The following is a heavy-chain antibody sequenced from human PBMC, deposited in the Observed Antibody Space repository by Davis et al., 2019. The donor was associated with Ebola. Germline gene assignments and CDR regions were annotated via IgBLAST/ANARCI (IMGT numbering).Heavy chain of an antibody. D-gene: IGHD1-7*01. J-gene: IGHJ4*02. V-gene: IGHV5-51*01. CDR1: GYIFSTYW. CDR3: ARGFGGNYKFYEF. Sequence: GESLKISCQASGYIFSTYWIAWFRQAPGKGLDWMGMIYPRDSDARYNPSFEGHVTISADISARTASLQWTSLKASDSATYYCARGFGGNYKFYEFWGQGTLVTVSS. CDR2: IYPRDSDA.